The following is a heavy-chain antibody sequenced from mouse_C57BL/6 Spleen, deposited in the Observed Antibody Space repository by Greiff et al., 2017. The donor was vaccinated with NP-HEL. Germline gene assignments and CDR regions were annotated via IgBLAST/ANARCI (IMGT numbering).Heavy chain of an antibody. V-gene: IGHV1-19*01. Sequence: EVQLQQSGPVLVKPGASVKMSCKASGYTFTDYYMNWVKQSHGKSLEWIGVINPYNGGTSYNQKFKGKATLTVDKSSSTAYMELNSLTSEDSAVYYCARRRDLKRGDFDYWGQGTTLTVSS. CDR1: GYTFTDYY. D-gene: IGHD1-3*01. CDR2: INPYNGGT. CDR3: ARRRDLKRGDFDY. J-gene: IGHJ2*01.